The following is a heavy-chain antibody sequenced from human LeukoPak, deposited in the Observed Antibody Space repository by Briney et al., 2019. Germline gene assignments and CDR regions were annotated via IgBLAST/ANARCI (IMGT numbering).Heavy chain of an antibody. J-gene: IGHJ5*02. CDR3: ATYCSSTSCPLNWFDP. CDR1: GYTFTGYY. CDR2: INPNSGGT. D-gene: IGHD2-2*01. V-gene: IGHV1-2*02. Sequence: ASVKVSCKASGYTFTGYYMQWVRQAPGQGLEWMGWINPNSGGTNYAQKFQGRVTMTRDTSISTAYMELSRLRSDDTAVYYCATYCSSTSCPLNWFDPWGQGTLVTVSS.